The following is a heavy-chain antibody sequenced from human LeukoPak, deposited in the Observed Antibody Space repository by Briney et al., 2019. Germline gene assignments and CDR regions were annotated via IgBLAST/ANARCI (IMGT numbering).Heavy chain of an antibody. D-gene: IGHD1-20*01. Sequence: GGSLRLSCAASGFTFADFAMSWVRQPPGKGLQWVSTISENGGSAYYAGSLQGRFAISRDNSKNMVYLQLNSLRVEDTALYYCVREDNFDAFDIWGQGTMVTVSS. CDR3: VREDNFDAFDI. J-gene: IGHJ3*02. V-gene: IGHV3-23*01. CDR2: ISENGGSA. CDR1: GFTFADFA.